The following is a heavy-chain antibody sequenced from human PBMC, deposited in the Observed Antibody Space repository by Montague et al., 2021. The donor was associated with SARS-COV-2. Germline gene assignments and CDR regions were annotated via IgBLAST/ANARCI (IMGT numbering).Heavy chain of an antibody. V-gene: IGHV4-59*01. Sequence: SETLSLTCTVSGGSISSYYWSWIRQPPGKGLEWIGYIYYSGSTNYNPSLKSRVPISVDTSKNQFSLKLSSVTAADTAVYYCARGLSRYSSGKTPFLHSEMDVWGQGTTVTVSS. J-gene: IGHJ6*02. CDR3: ARGLSRYSSGKTPFLHSEMDV. CDR1: GGSISSYY. CDR2: IYYSGST. D-gene: IGHD6-19*01.